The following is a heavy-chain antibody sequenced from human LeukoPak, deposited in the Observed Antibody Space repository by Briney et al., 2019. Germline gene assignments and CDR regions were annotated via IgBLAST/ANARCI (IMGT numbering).Heavy chain of an antibody. J-gene: IGHJ4*02. D-gene: IGHD1-7*01. CDR1: GFTFSSHW. CDR3: AVYNWNSKRDLDY. Sequence: QPGGSLRLSCAASGFTFSSHWMTWVRQAPGKGLGWVANIKHDGSERYYVGSVQGRFTISRDNAKNSLYLQMNSLRAEDTAVYYCAVYNWNSKRDLDYWGQGTLVTVSS. V-gene: IGHV3-7*05. CDR2: IKHDGSER.